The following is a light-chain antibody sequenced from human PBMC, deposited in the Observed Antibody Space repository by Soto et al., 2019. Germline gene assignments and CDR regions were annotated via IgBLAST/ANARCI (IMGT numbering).Light chain of an antibody. J-gene: IGKJ4*01. V-gene: IGKV3-20*01. CDR1: QSISSIY. CDR2: GAS. Sequence: EIVLTQSPGTLSLSPGERATLSCRASQSISSIYLAWYQQKPGQAPRLLIYGASSRATGIPDRFSGSGSGTDFTLTISRLEPEDFAVYYCQQYDSWPLTLGGGTKV. CDR3: QQYDSWPLT.